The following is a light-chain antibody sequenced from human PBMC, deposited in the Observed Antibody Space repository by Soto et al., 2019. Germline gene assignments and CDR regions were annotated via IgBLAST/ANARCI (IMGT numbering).Light chain of an antibody. J-gene: IGKJ3*01. CDR3: QQRYNWPFT. CDR1: QGVGSD. V-gene: IGKV3-11*01. CDR2: DAS. Sequence: EIVLTQSPATLSLSPGESGTLSCRASQGVGSDLVWYQQRPGQTPRLLIYDASKRATDIPARFSGSGSGTDFTLTISSLEPEDFAVYYCQQRYNWPFTFGPGTKVDI.